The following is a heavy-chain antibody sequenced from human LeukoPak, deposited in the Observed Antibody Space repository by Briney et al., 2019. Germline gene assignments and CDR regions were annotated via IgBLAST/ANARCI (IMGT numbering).Heavy chain of an antibody. Sequence: PGGSLRLSCAAPGFTFSSYSMNWVRQAPGKGLEWVSYLSSSSSTIYYADSVKGRFTISRDNAKNSLYLQMNSLRAEDTAVYYCARETVLGTVTTTSYYYYYYMDVWGKGTTVTVSS. CDR3: ARETVLGTVTTTSYYYYYYMDV. V-gene: IGHV3-48*01. D-gene: IGHD4-17*01. CDR2: LSSSSSTI. CDR1: GFTFSSYS. J-gene: IGHJ6*03.